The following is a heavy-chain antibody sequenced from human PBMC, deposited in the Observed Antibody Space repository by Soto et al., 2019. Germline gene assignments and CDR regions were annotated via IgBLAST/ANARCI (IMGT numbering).Heavy chain of an antibody. J-gene: IGHJ4*02. CDR3: ARDEPPPTPGIVVAGTGWVY. V-gene: IGHV1-46*01. Sequence: ASVKVSCKASGYTFTSYYMHWVRQAPGQGLEWMGIINPSGGSTSYAQKFQGRVTMTRDTSTSTVYMELSSLRSEDTAVYYCARDEPPPTPGIVVAGTGWVYWGQGTLVTVSS. CDR1: GYTFTSYY. CDR2: INPSGGST. D-gene: IGHD6-19*01.